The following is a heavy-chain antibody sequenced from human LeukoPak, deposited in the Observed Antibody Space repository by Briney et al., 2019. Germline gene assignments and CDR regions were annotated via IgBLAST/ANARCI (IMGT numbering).Heavy chain of an antibody. V-gene: IGHV3-30*02. CDR1: GFTFSSYG. D-gene: IGHD4-23*01. J-gene: IGHJ4*02. CDR2: IRYDGSNK. Sequence: GGSLRLSCAASGFTFSSYGMYWVRQAPGKGLEWVAFIRYDGSNKYYADSVKGRFTISRDNSKNTLYLQMNSLRAEDTAVYYCAKNSRPYYFDYWGQGTLVTVSS. CDR3: AKNSRPYYFDY.